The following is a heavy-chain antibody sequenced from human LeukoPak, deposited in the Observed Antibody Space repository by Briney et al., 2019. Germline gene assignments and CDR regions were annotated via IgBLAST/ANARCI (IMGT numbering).Heavy chain of an antibody. CDR1: GGSFRGYY. Sequence: SETLSLTCAVYGGSFRGYYWSWVRQPRGKGLEWVGEMNHRGSTNYNTSLKRRVNISVEKSKKQFSLKLSSVPAADTAVYNCARGHVWGSYRYLFDYWGQGTLVTVSS. V-gene: IGHV4-34*01. CDR3: ARGHVWGSYRYLFDY. D-gene: IGHD3-16*02. J-gene: IGHJ4*02. CDR2: MNHRGST.